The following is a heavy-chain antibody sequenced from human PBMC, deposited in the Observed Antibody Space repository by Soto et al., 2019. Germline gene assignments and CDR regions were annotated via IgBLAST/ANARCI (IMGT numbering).Heavy chain of an antibody. CDR3: VRVGGSGWTLDF. CDR2: INVGNGDT. V-gene: IGHV1-3*01. Sequence: QVHLVQSGAEVKKPGASVKVSCKTSGYTFTAFAVHWVRQASGQRLEWMGWINVGNGDTKSSQNLQGRVNIPRDTSASTVYMELSSLRSEDTAVYYCVRVGGSGWTLDFWGQGTLVTVSS. CDR1: GYTFTAFA. D-gene: IGHD6-25*01. J-gene: IGHJ4*02.